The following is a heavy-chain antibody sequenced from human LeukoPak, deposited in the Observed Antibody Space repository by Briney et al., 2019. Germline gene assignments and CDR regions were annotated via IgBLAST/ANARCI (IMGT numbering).Heavy chain of an antibody. CDR1: GFTFSTYE. CDR3: ATGGGGYSYGYSIN. V-gene: IGHV3-48*03. J-gene: IGHJ4*02. Sequence: LPGGFLRLSCAASGFTFSTYEMNWVRQAPGKGLEWVSYISSSGSPIYYADPVKGRFTISRDNAKNSLYLQMNSLRAEDTAVYYCATGGGGYSYGYSINWGQGTLVTVSS. CDR2: ISSSGSPI. D-gene: IGHD5-18*01.